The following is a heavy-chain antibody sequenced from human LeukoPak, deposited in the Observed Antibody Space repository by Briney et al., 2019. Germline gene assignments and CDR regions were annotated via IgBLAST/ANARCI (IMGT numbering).Heavy chain of an antibody. CDR2: IRSKANSYAT. CDR1: GFTFSGSA. CDR3: TRHDSSGYPLVS. D-gene: IGHD3-22*01. V-gene: IGHV3-73*01. Sequence: GGSLRLSCAASGFTFSGSAMHWVRQASGKGLEWVGRIRSKANSYATAYAASVKGRFTISRDDSKSTAYLQMNSLKTEDTAVYYCTRHDSSGYPLVSWGQGTLVTVSS. J-gene: IGHJ5*02.